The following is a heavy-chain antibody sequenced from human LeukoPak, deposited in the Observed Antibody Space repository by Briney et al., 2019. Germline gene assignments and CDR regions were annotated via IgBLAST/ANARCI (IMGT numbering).Heavy chain of an antibody. D-gene: IGHD2-15*01. V-gene: IGHV3-11*01. CDR1: GFTFSDFY. CDR3: ARAPVTSCSGVLCYPLDY. J-gene: IGHJ4*02. Sequence: PGGSLRLSCAASGFTFSDFYMGWIRQAPGKGLEWVSATSSSDAGTYHADSVRGRFTISRDNSKNTLYLQMNSLRAEDAAVYYCARAPVTSCSGVLCYPLDYWGQGTLVTVSS. CDR2: TSSSDAGT.